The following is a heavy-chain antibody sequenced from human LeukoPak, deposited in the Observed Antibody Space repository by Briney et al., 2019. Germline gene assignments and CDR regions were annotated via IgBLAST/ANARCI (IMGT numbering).Heavy chain of an antibody. D-gene: IGHD6-13*01. CDR3: ARAYYSSSWYSSWFDP. CDR2: MNPNSGNT. J-gene: IGHJ5*02. Sequence: GVSVKVSCKASGYTFTSYDINWVRQATGQGLEWMGWMNPNSGNTGYAQKFQGRVTMTRNTSISTAYMELSSLRSEDTAVYYCARAYYSSSWYSSWFDPWGQGTLVTVSS. CDR1: GYTFTSYD. V-gene: IGHV1-8*01.